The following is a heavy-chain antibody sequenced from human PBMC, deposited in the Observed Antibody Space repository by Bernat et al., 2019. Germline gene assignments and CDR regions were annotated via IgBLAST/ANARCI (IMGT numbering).Heavy chain of an antibody. CDR2: ISSSRSYI. D-gene: IGHD2-2*01. J-gene: IGHJ6*02. CDR1: GFTFSSYS. CDR3: ARDRVVPAASRTYYYYGMDV. Sequence: EVQLVESGGGLVKPGGSLRLSCAASGFTFSSYSMNWVRQAPGKGREWVSSISSSRSYIFYADSLKGRFTITRDNAKNSLYLQMNSLRAEDTAVYYCARDRVVPAASRTYYYYGMDVWGQGTTVTVSS. V-gene: IGHV3-21*01.